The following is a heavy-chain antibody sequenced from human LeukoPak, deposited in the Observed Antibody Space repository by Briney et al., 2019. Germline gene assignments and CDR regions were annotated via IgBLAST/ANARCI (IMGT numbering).Heavy chain of an antibody. V-gene: IGHV4-59*12. Sequence: SETLSLTCTVSGGSISSYHWSWIRQPPGKGLEWIGYIYYSGGTSYNPSLKSRLTISVDTSKNQFSLNLRSVTAADTAVYYCAVETTPFDYWGQGTLVTVSS. CDR2: IYYSGGT. CDR1: GGSISSYH. CDR3: AVETTPFDY. D-gene: IGHD1-1*01. J-gene: IGHJ4*02.